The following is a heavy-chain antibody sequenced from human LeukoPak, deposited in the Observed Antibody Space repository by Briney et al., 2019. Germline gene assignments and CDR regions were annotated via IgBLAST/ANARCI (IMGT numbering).Heavy chain of an antibody. Sequence: ASVKVSCKASGYTFTSYDINWVRQATGQGLEWMGWMNPNSGNTGYAQKFQGRVTMTRNTSISTAYMELSSLRSEDTAVYYCARRCSSTSCLSLGAFDIWGQGTMVTVSS. J-gene: IGHJ3*02. CDR1: GYTFTSYD. V-gene: IGHV1-8*01. CDR2: MNPNSGNT. D-gene: IGHD2-2*01. CDR3: ARRCSSTSCLSLGAFDI.